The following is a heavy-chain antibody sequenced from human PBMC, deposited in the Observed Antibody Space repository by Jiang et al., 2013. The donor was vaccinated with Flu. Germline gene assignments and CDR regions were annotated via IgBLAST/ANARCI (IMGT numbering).Heavy chain of an antibody. CDR2: IYWDGDK. CDR1: GFSLSTSGVG. J-gene: IGHJ4*02. CDR3: AYSLWYDSGGGPYYGIRFDY. D-gene: IGHD3-22*01. V-gene: IGHV2-5*02. Sequence: KPTQTLTLTCTFSGFSLSTSGVGVGWIRQPPGKALEWLALIYWDGDKSYSPSLRNRLTITKDTSKNQVVLRMTNMDPVDTATYHCAYSLWYDSGGGPYYGIRFDYWGQGTLVTVSS.